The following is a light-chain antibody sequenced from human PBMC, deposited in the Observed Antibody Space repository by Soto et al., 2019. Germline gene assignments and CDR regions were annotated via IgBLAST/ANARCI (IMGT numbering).Light chain of an antibody. Sequence: DIVMTQSPVSLPVTPGEPASISCSSGQSLLCRNGYTYLDWYLQKPGQSPQLLIYLGSNRASGVPDRFSGSGSGTDFTLKISRVEAEDVGVYYCMQALQTPYTFGQGTKLEIK. CDR1: QSLLCRNGYTY. V-gene: IGKV2-28*01. J-gene: IGKJ2*01. CDR2: LGS. CDR3: MQALQTPYT.